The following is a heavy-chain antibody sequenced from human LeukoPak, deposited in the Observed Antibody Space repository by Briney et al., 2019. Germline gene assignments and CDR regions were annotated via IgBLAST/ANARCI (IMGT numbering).Heavy chain of an antibody. D-gene: IGHD3-10*01. CDR3: ARDSPYGSGSYYYYYYYMDV. Sequence: GASVKVSCKASGYTFTSYGIGWVRQAPGQGLEWMGWISAYNGNTNYAQKLQGRVTMTTDTSTSTAYMELRSLRSDDTAVYYCARDSPYGSGSYYYYYYYMDVWGKGTTVTISS. J-gene: IGHJ6*03. V-gene: IGHV1-18*01. CDR2: ISAYNGNT. CDR1: GYTFTSYG.